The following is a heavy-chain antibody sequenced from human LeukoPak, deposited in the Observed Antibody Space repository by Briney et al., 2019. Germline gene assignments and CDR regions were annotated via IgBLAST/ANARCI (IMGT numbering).Heavy chain of an antibody. J-gene: IGHJ4*02. CDR2: ISGGNT. D-gene: IGHD1-26*01. CDR1: GFAFSSYA. Sequence: GGSLRLSCAASGFAFSSYAMSWVRQAPGKGLEWVSGISGGNTYYADSVKGRFTISRDNSKNTLYLQMNSLRAEDTAVYYCARDGPGGSYSYWGQGTLVTVSS. CDR3: ARDGPGGSYSY. V-gene: IGHV3-23*01.